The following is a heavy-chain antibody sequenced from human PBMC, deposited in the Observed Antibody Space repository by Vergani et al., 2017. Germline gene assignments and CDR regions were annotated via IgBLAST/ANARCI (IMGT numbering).Heavy chain of an antibody. CDR3: ARCQTRPLRWSWKPYLIDGMDV. J-gene: IGHJ6*02. Sequence: EVQLVESGGGVVRPGGSLRLSCAASGFTFSSYAMSWVRQAPGKGLEWVSAISGSGSTIYYADSVKGRFTISRDNAKNSLYLEMNSLRAEDTAVYYCARCQTRPLRWSWKPYLIDGMDVWGQGTTVTVSS. D-gene: IGHD4-23*01. CDR1: GFTFSSYA. V-gene: IGHV3-23*04. CDR2: ISGSGSTI.